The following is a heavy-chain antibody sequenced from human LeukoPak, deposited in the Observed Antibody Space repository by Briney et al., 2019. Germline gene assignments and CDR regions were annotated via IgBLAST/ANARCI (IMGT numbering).Heavy chain of an antibody. V-gene: IGHV3-21*01. CDR1: GFTFSDCD. J-gene: IGHJ4*02. Sequence: GGSLRLSCTASGFTFSDCDMSWVRQAPGKGREWVSSISYRSSPIYYADSVKGRFTISRDNAKNSLYLQMDSLRAGDTAVYYCARAYPPLRTAAAGDQWGQGTLVTVSS. CDR3: ARAYPPLRTAAAGDQ. CDR2: ISYRSSPI. D-gene: IGHD6-13*01.